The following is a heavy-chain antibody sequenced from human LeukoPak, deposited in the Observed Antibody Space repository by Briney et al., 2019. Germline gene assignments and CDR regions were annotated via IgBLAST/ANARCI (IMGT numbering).Heavy chain of an antibody. V-gene: IGHV1-69*13. CDR2: IIPIFGTA. D-gene: IGHD6-13*01. Sequence: SVKVSCKASGYTFTGYYMHWVRQAPGQGLEWMGGIIPIFGTANYAQKFQGRVTITADESTSTAYMELSSLRSEDTAAYYCARESIGDIAAAGTDYWGQGTLVTVSS. J-gene: IGHJ4*02. CDR3: ARESIGDIAAAGTDY. CDR1: GYTFTGYY.